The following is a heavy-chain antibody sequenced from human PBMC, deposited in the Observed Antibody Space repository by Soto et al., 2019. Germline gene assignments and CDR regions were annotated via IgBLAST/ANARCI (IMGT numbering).Heavy chain of an antibody. CDR1: GGTFSNYA. J-gene: IGHJ1*01. CDR2: IIPSFGTA. V-gene: IGHV1-69*06. D-gene: IGHD3-22*01. Sequence: QVQLVQSGAEVKKPGSSVKVSCKASGGTFSNYAISWVRQAPGQGLEWMGGIIPSFGTANYAQNFQDRVTITADKSTSTAYLELRRLRSEDTAVYYCARPLYYYDSSGYYVTSEYFQHWGQGTLVTVSS. CDR3: ARPLYYYDSSGYYVTSEYFQH.